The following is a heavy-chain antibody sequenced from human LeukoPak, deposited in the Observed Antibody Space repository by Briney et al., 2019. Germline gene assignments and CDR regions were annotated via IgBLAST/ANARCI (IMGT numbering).Heavy chain of an antibody. J-gene: IGHJ6*02. Sequence: PSETLSLTCTVSGGSISSYYWSWIRQPAGKGLEWIGRICTSGSTNYNPSLKSRVTMSVDTSKNQFSLELISVTAADTAVYYCARCGSGSPSPHYYYYGMDVWGQGTTVTVSS. CDR3: ARCGSGSPSPHYYYYGMDV. D-gene: IGHD3-10*01. CDR2: ICTSGST. CDR1: GGSISSYY. V-gene: IGHV4-4*07.